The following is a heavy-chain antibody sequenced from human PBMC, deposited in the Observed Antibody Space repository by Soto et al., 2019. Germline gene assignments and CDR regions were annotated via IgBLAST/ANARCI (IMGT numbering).Heavy chain of an antibody. J-gene: IGHJ3*01. CDR1: GASIRNTGFY. CDR2: IYSSGST. V-gene: IGHV4-61*08. Sequence: QVQLQESGPGLVKPSETLSLTATVSGASIRNTGFYWSWIRQPPGKGLEWIGYIYSSGSTTYNSSLKSRVTIYLDTSKNQVSLTLTSVTAADTAMYYCARTTASRSLDVWGHGTMVSVSS. D-gene: IGHD2-21*02. CDR3: ARTTASRSLDV.